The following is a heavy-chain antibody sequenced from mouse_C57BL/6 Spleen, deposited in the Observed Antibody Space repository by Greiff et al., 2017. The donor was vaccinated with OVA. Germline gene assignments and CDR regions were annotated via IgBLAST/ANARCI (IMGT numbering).Heavy chain of an antibody. CDR3: ARYESNYDYAMDY. CDR2: IRNKANGYTT. J-gene: IGHJ4*01. V-gene: IGHV7-3*01. CDR1: GFTFTDHY. Sequence: EVKLMESGGGLVQPGGSLSLSCAASGFTFTDHYMSWVRQPPGKALEWLGFIRNKANGYTTEYSASVKGRFTISRDNSQSILYLQMHALRAEDSAAYSGARYESNYDYAMDYWGQGTSVTVSS. D-gene: IGHD2-5*01.